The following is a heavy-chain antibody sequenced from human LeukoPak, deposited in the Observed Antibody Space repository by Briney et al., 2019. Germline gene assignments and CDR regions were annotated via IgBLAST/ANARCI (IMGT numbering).Heavy chain of an antibody. CDR1: GASMSSNY. D-gene: IGHD1-7*01. CDR3: ARGFRLTGTTPQSWIDP. J-gene: IGHJ5*02. CDR2: IHTSGST. V-gene: IGHV4-4*07. Sequence: SETLSLTCNVSGASMSSNYWSWIRQPAGKGLEWIGRIHTSGSTNYNPSLKSRLTMSVDTSRNQFSLKLDSVAAADTAVYYCARGFRLTGTTPQSWIDPWGQGTLVTVAS.